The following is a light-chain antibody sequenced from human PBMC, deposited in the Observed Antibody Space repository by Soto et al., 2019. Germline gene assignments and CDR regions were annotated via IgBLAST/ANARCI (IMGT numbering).Light chain of an antibody. V-gene: IGLV2-14*01. CDR3: SSFTSSNTWL. J-gene: IGLJ3*02. CDR2: EVT. Sequence: QPVLTQPASVSGSPGQSITISCTGTSSNVGGYNYVSWYQQYPGKAPKLMIFEVTNRPSGVSDRFSGSKSGNTASLTISGLQAEDEADYYCSSFTSSNTWLFGGGTKLTVL. CDR1: SSNVGGYNY.